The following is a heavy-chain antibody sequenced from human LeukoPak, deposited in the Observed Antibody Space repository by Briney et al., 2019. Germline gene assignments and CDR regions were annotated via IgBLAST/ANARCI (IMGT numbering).Heavy chain of an antibody. CDR2: IRYDGSEK. CDR1: GFTFNNYW. CDR3: ASKLITDDAFDI. V-gene: IGHV3-7*01. J-gene: IGHJ3*02. D-gene: IGHD3-16*01. Sequence: NPGGSLRLSCEASGFTFNNYWMSWVRQAPGKGLEWVANIRYDGSEKYYVDSVKGRFTISRDNAKNSLYLQMNSLTAEDTAVYYCASKLITDDAFDIWGQGTMVTVSS.